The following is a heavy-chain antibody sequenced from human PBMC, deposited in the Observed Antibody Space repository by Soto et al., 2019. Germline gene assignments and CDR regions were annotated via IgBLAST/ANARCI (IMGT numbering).Heavy chain of an antibody. Sequence: GESLKISCTCSGNSFTRYWIGWVRQMPGKGLEWMGIIYPGDSDTRYSPSFQGQVTISADKSISTAYLQWSSLKASDTAMYYCARHHSESWVWFDPWGQGTLVNVSS. V-gene: IGHV5-51*01. CDR3: ARHHSESWVWFDP. CDR2: IYPGDSDT. J-gene: IGHJ5*02. CDR1: GNSFTRYW. D-gene: IGHD4-4*01.